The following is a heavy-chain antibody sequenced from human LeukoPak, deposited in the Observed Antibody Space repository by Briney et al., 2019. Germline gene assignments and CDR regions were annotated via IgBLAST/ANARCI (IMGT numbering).Heavy chain of an antibody. Sequence: SVKVSCTASGGTFSSYAISWVRQAPGQGLEWMGGIIPIFGTANYAQKFQGRVTITADKSTSTAYMELSSLRSEDTAVYYCARSADYGDYEGSFDYWGQGTLVTVSS. CDR1: GGTFSSYA. CDR3: ARSADYGDYEGSFDY. D-gene: IGHD4-17*01. V-gene: IGHV1-69*06. CDR2: IIPIFGTA. J-gene: IGHJ4*02.